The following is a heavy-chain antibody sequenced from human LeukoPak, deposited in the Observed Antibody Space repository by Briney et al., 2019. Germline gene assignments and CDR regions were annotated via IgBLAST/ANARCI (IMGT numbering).Heavy chain of an antibody. CDR3: AKDRWIPLDY. J-gene: IGHJ4*02. D-gene: IGHD1-1*01. V-gene: IGHV3-30*18. CDR1: EFTFSAYD. Sequence: GGSLRLSCAASEFTFSAYDMDWVRQAPGKGLEWVAFISYNESNTYYADSVKGRFTISRDNSKNTLYLQMNTLRAEDTAVYYCAKDRWIPLDYWGQGTLVTVSS. CDR2: ISYNESNT.